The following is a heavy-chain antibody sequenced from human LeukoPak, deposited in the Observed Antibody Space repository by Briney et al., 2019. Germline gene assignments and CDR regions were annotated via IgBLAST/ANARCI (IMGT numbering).Heavy chain of an antibody. D-gene: IGHD3-10*01. CDR2: ISSSGSTI. CDR1: GFTFSDYY. V-gene: IGHV3-11*01. J-gene: IGHJ3*02. CDR3: ARSDGQGLLWEEAFDI. Sequence: GGSLRLSCAASGFTFSDYYMSWIRQAPGKGLEWVSYISSSGSTIYYADSVKGRFTISRDNAKNSLYLLMNSLRAEDTAVYYCARSDGQGLLWEEAFDIWGQGTMVTVSS.